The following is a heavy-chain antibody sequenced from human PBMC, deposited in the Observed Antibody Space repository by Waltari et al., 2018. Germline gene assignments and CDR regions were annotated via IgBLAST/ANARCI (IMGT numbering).Heavy chain of an antibody. CDR3: ARDAKSVTAPFDY. V-gene: IGHV1-3*01. CDR2: INAGNGNT. CDR1: GYTFTSYA. J-gene: IGHJ4*02. Sequence: QVQLVQSGAEVKKPGASVKVSCKASGYTFTSYAMHWVRQAPGQRLEWMGWINAGNGNTKYSQKFQGRVTITRDTSASTAYMELSSLRSEDTAVYYCARDAKSVTAPFDYWGQGTLVTVSS. D-gene: IGHD4-17*01.